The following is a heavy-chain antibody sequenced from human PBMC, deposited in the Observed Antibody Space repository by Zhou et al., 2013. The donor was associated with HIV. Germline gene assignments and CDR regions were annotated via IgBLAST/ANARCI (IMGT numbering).Heavy chain of an antibody. J-gene: IGHJ4*02. CDR1: GGTFSSYA. V-gene: IGHV1-69*04. D-gene: IGHD1-26*01. Sequence: QVQLVQSGAEVKKPGSSVKVSCKASGGTFSSYAISWVRQAPGQGLEWMGRIIPILGIANYAQKFQGRVTITADKSTSTAYMELSSLRSEDTAVYYCAKGRGATTLSDYWGQGNPGHRLL. CDR2: IIPILGIA. CDR3: AKGRGATTLSDY.